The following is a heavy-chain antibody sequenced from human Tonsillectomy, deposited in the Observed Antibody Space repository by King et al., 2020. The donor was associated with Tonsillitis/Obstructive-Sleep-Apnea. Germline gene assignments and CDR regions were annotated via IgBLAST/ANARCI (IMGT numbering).Heavy chain of an antibody. V-gene: IGHV3-7*04. CDR3: ARGGGVIVPLATTRTHHYYYYMDV. D-gene: IGHD2/OR15-2a*01. Sequence: VQLVESGGGLVQPGGSLRLSCAASGFTFSSYWMSWVRQAPGKGLEWVANIRQDGSEKYYVDSMKGRFTISRDNAKNSLFLQMNSLRAEDTAVYYCARGGGVIVPLATTRTHHYYYYMDVWGKGTTVTVSS. J-gene: IGHJ6*03. CDR1: GFTFSSYW. CDR2: IRQDGSEK.